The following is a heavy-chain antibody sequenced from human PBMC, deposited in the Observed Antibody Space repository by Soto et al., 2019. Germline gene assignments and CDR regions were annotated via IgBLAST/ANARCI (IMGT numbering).Heavy chain of an antibody. D-gene: IGHD1-26*01. CDR1: GYIFTSYW. CDR2: IDPSDSYT. J-gene: IGHJ1*01. V-gene: IGHV5-10-1*01. CDR3: ARHEGELLVYFQH. Sequence: PGESLKISCKGSGYIFTSYWISWVRQMPGKGLEWMGRIDPSDSYTNYSPSFQGHVTISADKSISTAYLQWSSLKASDTAMYYCARHEGELLVYFQHWGQGTLVTVSS.